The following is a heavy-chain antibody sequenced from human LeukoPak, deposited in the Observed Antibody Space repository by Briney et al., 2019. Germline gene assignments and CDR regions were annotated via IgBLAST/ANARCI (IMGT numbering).Heavy chain of an antibody. CDR3: ARDLVTVTKGFDI. CDR2: IYYSGST. D-gene: IGHD4-17*01. Sequence: SETLSLTCTVSGGSISSYYWSWIRQPPGKGLEWIGYIYYSGSTNYNPSLKSRVTISIDTSKNQFSLKLSSVTTADTAVYYCARDLVTVTKGFDIWGLGTMVSVSS. J-gene: IGHJ3*02. V-gene: IGHV4-59*01. CDR1: GGSISSYY.